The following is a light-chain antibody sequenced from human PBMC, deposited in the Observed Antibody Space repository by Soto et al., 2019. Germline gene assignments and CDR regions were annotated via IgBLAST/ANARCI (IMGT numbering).Light chain of an antibody. CDR3: CSFAGSSSYV. Sequence: QSALTQPASVSGSPGQSITISCTGTSSDVGNYNLVSWYQQHPGKAPKLMIYEGNKRPSGVSHRFSGSKSGNTASLTISGLQSEDDADYYCCSFAGSSSYVFGTGTKLTVL. CDR1: SSDVGNYNL. V-gene: IGLV2-23*01. CDR2: EGN. J-gene: IGLJ1*01.